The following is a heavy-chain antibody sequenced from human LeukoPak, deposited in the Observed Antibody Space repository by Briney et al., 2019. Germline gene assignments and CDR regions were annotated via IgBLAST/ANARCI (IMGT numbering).Heavy chain of an antibody. CDR3: ARGFGCSGSNCSPRAFDY. V-gene: IGHV3-74*01. CDR1: GFTFGYYW. J-gene: IGHJ4*02. CDR2: MNSDGSST. D-gene: IGHD2-15*01. Sequence: GGSLRLSCAASGFTFGYYWMHWVRQAPGKGLVWVSRMNSDGSSTGYADFVKGRFTISRDNARNTLYLQMNSLRDEDTAVYYCARGFGCSGSNCSPRAFDYWGQGTLVTASS.